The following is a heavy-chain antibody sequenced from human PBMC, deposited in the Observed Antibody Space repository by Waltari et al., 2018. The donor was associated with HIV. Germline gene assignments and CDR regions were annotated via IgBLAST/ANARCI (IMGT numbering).Heavy chain of an antibody. CDR2: INSDGSST. CDR3: ARDGGAAAGTWY. Sequence: LSCAASGFTFSSYWMHWVRQAPGKGLVWVSRINSDGSSTSYADSVKGRFTISRDNAKNTLYLQMNSLRAEDTAVYYCARDGGAAAGTWYWGQGTLVTVSS. J-gene: IGHJ4*02. D-gene: IGHD6-13*01. V-gene: IGHV3-74*01. CDR1: GFTFSSYW.